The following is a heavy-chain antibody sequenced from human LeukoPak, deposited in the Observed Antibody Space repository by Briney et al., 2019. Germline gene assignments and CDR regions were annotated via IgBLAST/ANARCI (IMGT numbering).Heavy chain of an antibody. CDR2: ITWNSGCI. V-gene: IGHV3-9*03. CDR3: AKGSTSSSAAHFDY. D-gene: IGHD6-6*01. CDR1: GFTFDDFA. Sequence: GGSLRLSCAASGFTFDDFAMHWVRQAPGKGLEWVSGITWNSGCIGYADSVKGRFTISRDNAKSSLFLQMNSLRAEDMALYYCAKGSTSSSAAHFDYWGQGTLVTVSS. J-gene: IGHJ4*02.